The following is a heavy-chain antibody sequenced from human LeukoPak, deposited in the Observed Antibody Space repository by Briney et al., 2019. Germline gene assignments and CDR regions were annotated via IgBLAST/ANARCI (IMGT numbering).Heavy chain of an antibody. J-gene: IGHJ4*02. V-gene: IGHV3-33*01. Sequence: PGGSLRLSCAASGFTFSSYGMHWVRQAPGKGLEWVAVIWYDGSNKYYADSVKGRFTISRDNSKNTLYLQMNSLRAEDTAVYYCARGGDYDILTGYYTEFDYWGQGTLVTVSS. CDR1: GFTFSSYG. CDR2: IWYDGSNK. D-gene: IGHD3-9*01. CDR3: ARGGDYDILTGYYTEFDY.